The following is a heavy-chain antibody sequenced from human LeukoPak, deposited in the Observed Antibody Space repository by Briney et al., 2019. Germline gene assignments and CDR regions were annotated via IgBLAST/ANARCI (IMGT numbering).Heavy chain of an antibody. CDR2: ITPFNGNT. V-gene: IGHV1-45*02. CDR3: ASSYDSSGDYGMDV. D-gene: IGHD3-22*01. CDR1: GYTFTYRY. Sequence: GASVKVSCKASGYTFTYRYLHWVRQAPGQALEWMGWITPFNGNTNYAQKFQDRVTITRDRSMSTAYMELSSLRSEDTAMYYCASSYDSSGDYGMDVWGQGTTVIVSS. J-gene: IGHJ6*02.